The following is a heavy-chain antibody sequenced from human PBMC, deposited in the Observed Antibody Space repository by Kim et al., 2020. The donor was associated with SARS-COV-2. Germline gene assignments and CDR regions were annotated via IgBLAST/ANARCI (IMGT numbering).Heavy chain of an antibody. CDR1: GFTFSSYS. Sequence: GGSLRLSCAASGFTFSSYSMNWVRQAPGKGLEWVSSISSSSSYIYYADSVKGRFTISRDNAKNSLYLQMNSLRAEDTAVYYCARGNYDILTTYYTVDYWGHGALLTVSS. CDR3: ARGNYDILTTYYTVDY. CDR2: ISSSSSYI. D-gene: IGHD3-9*01. V-gene: IGHV3-21*06. J-gene: IGHJ4*01.